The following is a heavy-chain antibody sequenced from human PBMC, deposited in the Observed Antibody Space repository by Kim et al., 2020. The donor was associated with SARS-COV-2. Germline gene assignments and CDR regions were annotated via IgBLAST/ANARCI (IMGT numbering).Heavy chain of an antibody. CDR1: GFTFSSYA. CDR3: ARGSPSIAAAGDIDY. D-gene: IGHD6-13*01. Sequence: GGSLRLSCAASGFTFSSYAMHWVRQAPGKGLEWVAVISYDGSNKYYADSVKGRFTISRDNSKNTLYLQMNSLRAEDTAVYYCARGSPSIAAAGDIDYWGQGTLVTVSS. J-gene: IGHJ4*02. V-gene: IGHV3-30*04. CDR2: ISYDGSNK.